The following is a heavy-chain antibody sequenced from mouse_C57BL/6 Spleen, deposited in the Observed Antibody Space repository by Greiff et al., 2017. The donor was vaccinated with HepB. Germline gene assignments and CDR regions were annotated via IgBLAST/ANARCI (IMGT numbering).Heavy chain of an antibody. V-gene: IGHV14-1*01. Sequence: EVQLQQSGAELVRPGASVKLSCTASGFNIKDYYMHWVKQRPEQGLEWIGRIDPEDGDTEYAPKFPGKATMTADTSSNTAYLQLSSLTSEDTAVYYCTGSSTMVTTEFAYWGQGTLVTVSA. CDR2: IDPEDGDT. J-gene: IGHJ3*01. D-gene: IGHD2-2*01. CDR3: TGSSTMVTTEFAY. CDR1: GFNIKDYY.